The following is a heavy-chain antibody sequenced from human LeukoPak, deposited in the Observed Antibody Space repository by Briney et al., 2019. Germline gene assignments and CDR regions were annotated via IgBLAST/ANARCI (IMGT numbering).Heavy chain of an antibody. V-gene: IGHV3-9*01. Sequence: GGSLRLSCAASGFTFDDYAMHWVRQAPGKGLEWVSGISWNSGSIGYADSVKGRFTISRDNAKNSLYLQMNSLRAEDTALYYCAKGAYSSGWGYFDYWGQGTLVTVSS. CDR2: ISWNSGSI. J-gene: IGHJ4*02. D-gene: IGHD6-19*01. CDR1: GFTFDDYA. CDR3: AKGAYSSGWGYFDY.